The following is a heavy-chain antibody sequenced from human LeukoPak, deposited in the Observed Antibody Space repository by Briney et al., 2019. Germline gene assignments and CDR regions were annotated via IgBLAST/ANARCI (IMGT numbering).Heavy chain of an antibody. CDR3: SRGLSDVY. V-gene: IGHV4-34*01. J-gene: IGHJ4*02. CDR2: INHSGIT. CDR1: GGSFSGYY. Sequence: SETLSLTCGVYGGSFSGYYWTWIRQPPGKGLEWIGEINHSGITNYNPSLKSRVTISIDTSKSQFSLKLDSVTAADTAVYYCSRGLSDVYWGQGTLVTVSS.